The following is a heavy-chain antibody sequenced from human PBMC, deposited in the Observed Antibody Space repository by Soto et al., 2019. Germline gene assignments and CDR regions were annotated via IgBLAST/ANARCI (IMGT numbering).Heavy chain of an antibody. V-gene: IGHV1-58*01. CDR3: AAKSGSSIGWFDP. Sequence: ASVKVSCKASGFTFTSSAVQCVRQARGQRLEWIGWIVVGSGNTNYAQKFQERVTITRDMSTSTAYMELSSLRSEDTAVYYCAAKSGSSIGWFDPWGQGTLVTVSS. CDR2: IVVGSGNT. CDR1: GFTFTSSA. J-gene: IGHJ5*02. D-gene: IGHD6-6*01.